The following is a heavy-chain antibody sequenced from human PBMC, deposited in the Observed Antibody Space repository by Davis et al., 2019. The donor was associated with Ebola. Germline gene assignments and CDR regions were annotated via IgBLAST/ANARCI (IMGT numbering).Heavy chain of an antibody. CDR1: GYTFTSYG. V-gene: IGHV1-18*01. J-gene: IGHJ5*02. CDR2: INAGNGNT. Sequence: ASVKVSCKASGYTFTSYGITWVRQAPGQGLEWMGWINAGNGNTKYSQKFQGRVTITRDTSASTAYMELRSLRSDNTAVYYCARDAWLRKNWFDPWGQGTLVTVSS. CDR3: ARDAWLRKNWFDP. D-gene: IGHD5-12*01.